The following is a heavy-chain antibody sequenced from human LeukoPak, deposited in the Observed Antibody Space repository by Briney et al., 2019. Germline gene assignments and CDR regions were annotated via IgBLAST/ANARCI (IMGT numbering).Heavy chain of an antibody. CDR1: GYTFTSYA. D-gene: IGHD6-13*01. CDR3: ARDRGRQQLVREFDY. V-gene: IGHV1-18*01. CDR2: ISAYNGNT. Sequence: ASVKVSCKASGYTFTSYAMHWVRQAPGQGLEWMGWISAYNGNTNYAQKLQGRVTMTTDTSTSTAYMELRSLRSDDTAVYYCARDRGRQQLVREFDYWGQGTLVTVSS. J-gene: IGHJ4*02.